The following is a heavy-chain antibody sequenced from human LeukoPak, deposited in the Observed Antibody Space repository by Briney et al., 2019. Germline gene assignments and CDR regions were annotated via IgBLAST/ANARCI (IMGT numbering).Heavy chain of an antibody. CDR2: IWYDGSNK. J-gene: IGHJ4*02. CDR1: GFILSNYG. V-gene: IGHV3-33*01. D-gene: IGHD3-16*02. Sequence: GGSLRLSCAASGFILSNYGMHWVRQAPGKGLEWGAVIWYDGSNKYYADSVRGRFTISRDNSKNTLYLQMNSLRADDTAVYYCARPMITFGGVIAPFDYWGQGTLVTVSS. CDR3: ARPMITFGGVIAPFDY.